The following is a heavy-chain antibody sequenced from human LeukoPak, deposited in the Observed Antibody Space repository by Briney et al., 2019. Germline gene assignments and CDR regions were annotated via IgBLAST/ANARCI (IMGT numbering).Heavy chain of an antibody. D-gene: IGHD6-6*01. CDR3: TTWSSQFDY. CDR1: GFTFSDAW. V-gene: IGHV3-15*01. J-gene: IGHJ4*02. CDR2: IQSRTDGGTT. Sequence: KSGGSLRLSCAASGFTFSDAWMTWVRKAPGKGLECVGFIQSRTDGGTTDSAAPVKGRFSVSRDDSKNMLYLQMNSLQSEDTAVYYCTTWSSQFDYWGQGTLVTVSS.